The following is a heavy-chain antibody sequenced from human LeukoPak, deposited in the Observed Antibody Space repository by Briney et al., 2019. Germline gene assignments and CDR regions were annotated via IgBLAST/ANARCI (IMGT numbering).Heavy chain of an antibody. J-gene: IGHJ6*03. CDR1: GFTFSSYS. Sequence: GGSLRLSCAASGFTFSSYSMNWVRQAPGKGLEWVSSISSSSSYIYYADSVKGRFTISRDNAKNSLYLQMNSLRAEDTAVYYCARDAPRDLYYYYYYMDVWGKGTTVTVSS. V-gene: IGHV3-21*01. CDR3: ARDAPRDLYYYYYYMDV. CDR2: ISSSSSYI. D-gene: IGHD2-21*02.